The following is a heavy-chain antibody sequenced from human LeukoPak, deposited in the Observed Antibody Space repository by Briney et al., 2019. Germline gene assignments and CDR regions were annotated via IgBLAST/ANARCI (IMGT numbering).Heavy chain of an antibody. CDR1: GFTFSSYE. J-gene: IGHJ4*02. CDR3: ARDKRYYYGSGSYLS. V-gene: IGHV3-48*03. D-gene: IGHD3-10*01. Sequence: GGSLRLSCAASGFTFSSYEMNWVRQAPGKGLEWVSYISSSGSTIYYADSVKGRFTISRDNAKNSLYLQMNSLRAEDTAVYYCARDKRYYYGSGSYLSRGQGTLVTVSS. CDR2: ISSSGSTI.